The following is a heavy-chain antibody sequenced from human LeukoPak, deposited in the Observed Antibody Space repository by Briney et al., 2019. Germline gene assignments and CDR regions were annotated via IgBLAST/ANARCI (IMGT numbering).Heavy chain of an antibody. V-gene: IGHV4-59*01. D-gene: IGHD2-2*02. J-gene: IGHJ5*02. CDR3: ARAVYTWAWFDP. Sequence: SETLSLTCTVSGGSISSYYWSWIRQPPGKGLEWIGYNYYSGSTNYNPSLKSRVTISVDTSKNQFSLKLSSVTAADTAVYYCARAVYTWAWFDPWGQGTLVTVSS. CDR2: NYYSGST. CDR1: GGSISSYY.